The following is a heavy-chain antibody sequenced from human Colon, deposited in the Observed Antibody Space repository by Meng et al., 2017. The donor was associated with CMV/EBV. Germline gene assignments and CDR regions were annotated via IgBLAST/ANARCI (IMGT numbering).Heavy chain of an antibody. D-gene: IGHD1-26*01. CDR3: ARRGSGSYAFDH. CDR2: IYWDDEK. V-gene: IGHV2-5*02. J-gene: IGHJ4*02. Sequence: FSVFSLDTRGVGVAWIRQPPGKALEWLALIYWDDEKRYNPSLQNRLTISNDTSKNQVLLTMTNMDPADTATYYCARRGSGSYAFDHWGQGTLVTVSS. CDR1: VFSLDTRGVG.